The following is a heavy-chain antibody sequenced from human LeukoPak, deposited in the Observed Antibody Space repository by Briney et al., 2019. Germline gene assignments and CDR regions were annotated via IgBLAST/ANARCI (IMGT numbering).Heavy chain of an antibody. CDR2: INPYSGGT. CDR3: ATLMRSGWYIGD. D-gene: IGHD6-19*01. V-gene: IGHV1-2*02. Sequence: EASVKVSCTGSGYTFSDYYMHWVRQAPGQGLEWMGWINPYSGGTNYAEKFQGRVTMTRDTSITTAYMELSSLRSDDTAMYYCATLMRSGWYIGDWGQGTLVTVSS. CDR1: GYTFSDYY. J-gene: IGHJ4*02.